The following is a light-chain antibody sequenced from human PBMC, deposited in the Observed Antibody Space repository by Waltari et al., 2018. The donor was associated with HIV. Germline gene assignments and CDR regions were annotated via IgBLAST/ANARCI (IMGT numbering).Light chain of an antibody. CDR1: PLPKQY. V-gene: IGLV3-25*03. J-gene: IGLJ2*01. Sequence: SYELTQPPSVSVSPGQTATITCSGAPLPKQYGSWYQQKSGQAPVLVIYKDSERPSGIPERFSGSTSGTTVTLTINGVQAEDEADYYCQSADSSGTYVFGGGTKLTVL. CDR3: QSADSSGTYV. CDR2: KDS.